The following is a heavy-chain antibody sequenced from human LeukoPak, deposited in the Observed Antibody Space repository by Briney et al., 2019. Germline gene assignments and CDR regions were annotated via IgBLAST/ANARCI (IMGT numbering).Heavy chain of an antibody. CDR1: GGSISSSY. CDR2: IYYSGST. D-gene: IGHD4-17*01. Sequence: SETLSLTCTVSGGSISSSYWSWIRQPPGKGLEWIGYIYYSGSTNYNPSLKSRVTISVDTSKNQFSLKLNSVTAADTAVYYCARDRSGDYGDNWFDPWGQGTLVTVSS. CDR3: ARDRSGDYGDNWFDP. V-gene: IGHV4-59*01. J-gene: IGHJ5*02.